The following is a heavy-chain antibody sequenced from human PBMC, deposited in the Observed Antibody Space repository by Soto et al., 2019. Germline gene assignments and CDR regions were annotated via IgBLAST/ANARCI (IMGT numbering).Heavy chain of an antibody. CDR3: ARGVASSSRTSLIY. Sequence: SETLSLTCTVSGGSISSYYWSWIRQPPGKGLEWIGYIYYSGSTNYNPSLKSRVTISVDTSKNQFSLKLSSVTAADTAVYYCARGVASSSRTSLIYWGQGALVTVSS. CDR2: IYYSGST. CDR1: GGSISSYY. V-gene: IGHV4-59*01. J-gene: IGHJ4*02. D-gene: IGHD6-13*01.